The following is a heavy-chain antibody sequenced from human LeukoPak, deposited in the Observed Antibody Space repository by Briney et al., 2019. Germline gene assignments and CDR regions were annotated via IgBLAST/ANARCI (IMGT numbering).Heavy chain of an antibody. Sequence: PGGSLRLSCAASGFTFSSYGMHWVRQAPGKGLEWVAVISYDGSNKYYADSVKGRFSISRDNSKDTLYLQMNSLRAEDTAVYYCAKAQGGGFVDYPPYYFDYWGQGTLVTVSS. CDR2: ISYDGSNK. D-gene: IGHD2-15*01. CDR3: AKAQGGGFVDYPPYYFDY. V-gene: IGHV3-30*18. CDR1: GFTFSSYG. J-gene: IGHJ4*02.